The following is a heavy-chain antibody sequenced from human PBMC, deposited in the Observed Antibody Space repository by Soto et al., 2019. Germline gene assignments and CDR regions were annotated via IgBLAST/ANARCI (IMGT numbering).Heavy chain of an antibody. CDR3: AREHDSSGYPYCFDY. V-gene: IGHV1-3*01. CDR2: INAGNGNT. J-gene: IGHJ4*02. D-gene: IGHD3-22*01. Sequence: ASVKVSCKASGYTFTSYAMHWVRQAPGQRLEWMGWINAGNGNTKYSQKFQGRVTITRDTSASTAHMELSSLRSEDTAVYYCAREHDSSGYPYCFDYWGQGTLVTVSS. CDR1: GYTFTSYA.